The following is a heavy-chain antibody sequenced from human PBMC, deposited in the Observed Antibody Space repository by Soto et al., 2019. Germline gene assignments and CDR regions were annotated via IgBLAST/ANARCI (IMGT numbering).Heavy chain of an antibody. CDR2: IHYRGST. V-gene: IGHV4-30-4*01. CDR3: VRGPPIAAVGYFDL. D-gene: IGHD6-13*01. Sequence: QVQLQESGPGLVKPSQTLSLTCTVSGGSISSGESYWSWIRQPPEKGLEWIGYIHYRGSTYYNPSLRSRVTISADTSKNQFSLRLTSVTAADSAVYYCVRGPPIAAVGYFDLWGQGTLVTVSS. J-gene: IGHJ4*02. CDR1: GGSISSGESY.